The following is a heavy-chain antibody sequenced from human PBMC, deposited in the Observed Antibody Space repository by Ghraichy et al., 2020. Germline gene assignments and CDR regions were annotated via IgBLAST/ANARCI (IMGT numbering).Heavy chain of an antibody. V-gene: IGHV3-11*06. CDR2: ISGSSDYT. CDR3: ARVISVAATIDY. Sequence: GGSLRLSCAASGFTSSDHYMNWIRQTPGKGLEWIAYISGSSDYTNYADAVKGRFTISRDNSKNSLYLQMNSLRAEDTAVYYCARVISVAATIDYWGLGTLVTVSS. D-gene: IGHD6-19*01. CDR1: GFTSSDHY. J-gene: IGHJ4*02.